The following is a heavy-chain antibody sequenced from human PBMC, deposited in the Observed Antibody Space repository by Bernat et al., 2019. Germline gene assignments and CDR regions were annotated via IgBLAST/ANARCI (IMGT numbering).Heavy chain of an antibody. CDR3: AREGRDGYNYDY. V-gene: IGHV3-74*01. CDR2: INSDGSTT. CDR1: GFTFSNYW. Sequence: EVQLVESGGGLVQPGGSLRLSCAASGFTFSNYWMHWVRQVPGKGLVWVSRINSDGSTTNYADSVKGRSTISRDNAKNTLFVQMNSLRADDTAVYYCAREGRDGYNYDYWGQGTLVTVSS. J-gene: IGHJ4*02. D-gene: IGHD5-24*01.